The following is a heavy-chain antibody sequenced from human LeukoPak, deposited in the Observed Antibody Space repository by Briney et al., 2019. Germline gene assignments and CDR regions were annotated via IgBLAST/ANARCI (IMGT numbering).Heavy chain of an antibody. D-gene: IGHD3-22*01. V-gene: IGHV4-39*01. CDR3: ARLGDYYDSSGYFDAFDI. CDR2: IYYGGST. CDR1: GGSISSISYL. Sequence: PSETLSLTCTVSGGSISSISYLCGWIRQPPGKGLEWIGTIYYGGSTYYNPSLKSRVTISVDTSKKQFSLKLTSVTAADAAVYYYARLGDYYDSSGYFDAFDIWGPGTMVTVFS. J-gene: IGHJ3*02.